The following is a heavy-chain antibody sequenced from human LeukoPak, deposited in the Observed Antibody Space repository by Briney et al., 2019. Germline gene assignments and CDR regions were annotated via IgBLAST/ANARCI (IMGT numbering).Heavy chain of an antibody. J-gene: IGHJ4*02. V-gene: IGHV4-39*07. Sequence: SETLSLTCTVSGGSISSSSYYWGWIRQPPGKGLEWIESIYYSGSTYYNPSLKSRVTISLDTSKNQFSLKLSSVTAADTAVYYCARGVRYRQYYDFWSGYKYWGQGTLVTVSS. CDR3: ARGVRYRQYYDFWSGYKY. CDR2: IYYSGST. D-gene: IGHD3-3*01. CDR1: GGSISSSSYY.